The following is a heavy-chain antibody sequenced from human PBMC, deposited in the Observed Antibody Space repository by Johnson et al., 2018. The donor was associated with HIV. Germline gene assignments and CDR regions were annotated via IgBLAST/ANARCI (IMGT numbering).Heavy chain of an antibody. V-gene: IGHV3-11*04. D-gene: IGHD5-24*01. CDR3: TIWRWGWAGQEALDI. CDR2: ISSSGGTI. J-gene: IGHJ3*02. Sequence: QVQLVESGGGLVQPGGSLRLSCAASGFTFSDYYMSWIRQAPGKGLEWVSYISSSGGTIYYADSVKGRFTISRDNSKNTLYLQMNSLGAEDTSVYYCTIWRWGWAGQEALDIWGPGTMVTVSS. CDR1: GFTFSDYY.